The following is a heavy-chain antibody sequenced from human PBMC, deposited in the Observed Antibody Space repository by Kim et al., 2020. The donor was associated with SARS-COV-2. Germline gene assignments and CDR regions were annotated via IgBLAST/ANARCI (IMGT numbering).Heavy chain of an antibody. CDR2: MYYSGSI. J-gene: IGHJ6*02. Sequence: SETLSLTCTVSGGSISGYYWTWIRQPPGKGLEWIGYMYYSGSIFYNPSLKSRVTFSIDTPKNQFSLRLSSVTAADTAVYYCARDINYYYGLDVWGQGTAVTVSS. V-gene: IGHV4-59*13. CDR3: ARDINYYYGLDV. CDR1: GGSISGYY.